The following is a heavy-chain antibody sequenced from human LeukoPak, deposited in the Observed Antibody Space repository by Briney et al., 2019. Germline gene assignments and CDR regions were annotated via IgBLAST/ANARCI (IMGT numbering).Heavy chain of an antibody. D-gene: IGHD2-2*01. CDR3: TRGRSTFDY. CDR1: GFTFDDYG. CDR2: FNWNGGSI. V-gene: IGHV3-20*04. Sequence: PGGSLRLSCAVSGFTFDDYGMSWVRQAPGKGLEWVSGFNWNGGSIGYADSVKGRFTISRHNVKNCLYLQMDSLRADDTALYYCTRGRSTFDYWGQGTLVTVSS. J-gene: IGHJ4*02.